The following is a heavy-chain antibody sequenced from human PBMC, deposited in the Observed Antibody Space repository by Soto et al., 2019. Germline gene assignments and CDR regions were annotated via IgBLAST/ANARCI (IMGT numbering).Heavy chain of an antibody. CDR1: GGTFSSYT. V-gene: IGHV1-69*02. CDR3: ARGSGSYEEGYFDL. D-gene: IGHD1-26*01. J-gene: IGHJ2*01. CDR2: IIPILGIA. Sequence: QVQLVQSGAEVKKPGSSVKVSCKASGGTFSSYTISWVRQAPGQGLEWMGRIIPILGIANYAQKFQGRVTIPADKSTSTGYMELSSLRSEDTAVYYCARGSGSYEEGYFDLWGRGTLVTVSS.